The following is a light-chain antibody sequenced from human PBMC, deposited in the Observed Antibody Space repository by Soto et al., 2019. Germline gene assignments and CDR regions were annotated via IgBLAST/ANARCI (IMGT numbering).Light chain of an antibody. Sequence: EIVMTQSPATLSVSPGERATLSCRASQSVSSNLAWYQQKPGQAPRLLIYGASTRATGIPARFSGSGSGTEFTLTIRRLPSEDFAVYYCQQYNNWPRTFGQGTKVDIK. J-gene: IGKJ1*01. CDR2: GAS. CDR3: QQYNNWPRT. V-gene: IGKV3-15*01. CDR1: QSVSSN.